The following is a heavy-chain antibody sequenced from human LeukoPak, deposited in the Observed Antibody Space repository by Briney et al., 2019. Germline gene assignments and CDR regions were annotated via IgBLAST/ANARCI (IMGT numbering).Heavy chain of an antibody. J-gene: IGHJ5*02. CDR1: GFTFSSYW. Sequence: PGGSLRLSCAASGFTFSSYWMSWVRQAPGKGREWVANIKQDGSEKYYVDSVKGRFTISRDNAKNSLYLQMNSLRAEDTAVYYCARCGPSSSWYRGDNWFDPWGQGTLVTVSS. D-gene: IGHD6-13*01. V-gene: IGHV3-7*01. CDR3: ARCGPSSSWYRGDNWFDP. CDR2: IKQDGSEK.